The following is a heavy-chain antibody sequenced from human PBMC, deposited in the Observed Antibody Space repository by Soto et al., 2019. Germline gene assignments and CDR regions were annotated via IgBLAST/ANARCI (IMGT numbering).Heavy chain of an antibody. CDR1: GGTFSSYT. CDR3: AGVNSGWPRRRWFDP. CDR2: IIPILGIA. D-gene: IGHD6-19*01. V-gene: IGHV1-69*02. Sequence: QVQLVQSGAEVKKPGSSVKVSCKASGGTFSSYTISWVRQAPGQGLEWMGRIIPILGIANYAQKFQGRVRIPADKSTSTAHMELGRLRSEDTAVYYCAGVNSGWPRRRWFDPWGQGSLVTVSS. J-gene: IGHJ5*02.